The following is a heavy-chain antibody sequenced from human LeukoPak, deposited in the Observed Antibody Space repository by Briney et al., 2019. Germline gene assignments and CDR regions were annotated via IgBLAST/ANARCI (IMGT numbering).Heavy chain of an antibody. CDR1: GFTFSSYE. J-gene: IGHJ4*02. CDR3: ARDEYIHGDLTNFDS. V-gene: IGHV3-48*03. CDR2: ISSSGSTI. D-gene: IGHD4-17*01. Sequence: GGSLRLSCAASGFTFSSYEMNWVRQAPGKGLEWVSYISSSGSTIYYADSVKGRFTISRDNAKNSLYLQMNSLIGEDTAVYYCARDEYIHGDLTNFDSWGQGTLVIVSS.